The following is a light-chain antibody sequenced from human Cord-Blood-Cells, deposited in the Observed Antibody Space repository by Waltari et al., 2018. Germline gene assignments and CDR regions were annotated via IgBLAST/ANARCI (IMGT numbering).Light chain of an antibody. CDR3: SSYTSSSTV. V-gene: IGLV2-14*01. CDR2: DVS. J-gene: IGLJ2*01. Sequence: QSALTQPASVSGSPGQSITISCTGTSSDVGGYNYVSWYQQPPGKAPKLIIYDVSNRPSGVSNRFSGSKSGNTASLTISGLQAEDEADYYCSSYTSSSTVFGGGTKLTVL. CDR1: SSDVGGYNY.